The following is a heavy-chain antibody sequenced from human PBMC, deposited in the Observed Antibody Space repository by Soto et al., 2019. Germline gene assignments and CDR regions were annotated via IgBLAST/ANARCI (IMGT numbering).Heavy chain of an antibody. CDR3: GSEPQQPGYIDY. CDR1: GFTFSSYS. D-gene: IGHD6-13*01. Sequence: GGSLRLSCAASGFTFSSYSMNWVRQAPGKGLEWVASISSNSSYIYYVDSVKGRFTISRDNAKNSLYLQMNSLRAEDTAVYYSGSEPQQPGYIDYWGQGTLVTVSS. J-gene: IGHJ4*02. CDR2: ISSNSSYI. V-gene: IGHV3-21*01.